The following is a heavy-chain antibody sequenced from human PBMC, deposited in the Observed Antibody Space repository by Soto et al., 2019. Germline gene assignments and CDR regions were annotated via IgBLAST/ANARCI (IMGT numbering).Heavy chain of an antibody. J-gene: IGHJ4*02. CDR1: GYTFSGYY. V-gene: IGHV1-2*02. D-gene: IGHD1-26*01. CDR2: IGPKSGGT. CDR3: GRGRSGELVIFY. Sequence: PPASVKVSCKASGYTFSGYYIHWVRQAPGQAPEWVGEIGPKSGGTRYAQKFQGRVTMTKDTSITTVYMELRNLSPDDTAVYFCGRGRSGELVIFYWGQGTLVTVSS.